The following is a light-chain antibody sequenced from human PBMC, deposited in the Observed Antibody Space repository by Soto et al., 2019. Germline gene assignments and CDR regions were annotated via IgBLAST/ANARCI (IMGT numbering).Light chain of an antibody. CDR2: DAS. J-gene: IGKJ1*01. Sequence: THAPFTLSIYKIDIFPLSFRASQSVSNNYLACYQQKPGQAPRLLIYDASNRATGTPARFNGSGSGTDFTLTITSLEPEDFAVYYCQQRSKRTKRFGQRTKV. CDR3: QQRSKRTKR. CDR1: QSVSNNY. V-gene: IGKV3-11*01.